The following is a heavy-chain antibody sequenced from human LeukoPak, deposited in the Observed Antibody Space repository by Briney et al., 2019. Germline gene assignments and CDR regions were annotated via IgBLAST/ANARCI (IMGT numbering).Heavy chain of an antibody. CDR1: GFTFRSHE. CDR3: ATRNYYDSSGYFDAFDI. CDR2: IYSGGST. Sequence: GGSLRLSCAASGFTFRSHEMNWVRQAPGKGLEWVSVIYSGGSTYYADSVKGRFTISRDNSKNTLYLQMNSLRAEDTAVYYCATRNYYDSSGYFDAFDIWGQGTMVTVSS. J-gene: IGHJ3*02. V-gene: IGHV3-53*01. D-gene: IGHD3-22*01.